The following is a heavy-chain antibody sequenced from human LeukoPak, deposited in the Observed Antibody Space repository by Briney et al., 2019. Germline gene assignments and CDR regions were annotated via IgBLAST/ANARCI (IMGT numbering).Heavy chain of an antibody. D-gene: IGHD3-22*01. CDR3: ARVGKGYYYDSSGYSTPGQIDY. CDR2: IYYSGST. CDR1: GGSISSGGYY. Sequence: SQTLSLTCTVSGGSISSGGYYWSWIRQHPGKGLEWIGYIYYSGSTYYNPSLKSRVTISVDTSKNQFSLKLSSVTAADTAVDYCARVGKGYYYDSSGYSTPGQIDYWGQGTLVTVSS. J-gene: IGHJ4*02. V-gene: IGHV4-31*03.